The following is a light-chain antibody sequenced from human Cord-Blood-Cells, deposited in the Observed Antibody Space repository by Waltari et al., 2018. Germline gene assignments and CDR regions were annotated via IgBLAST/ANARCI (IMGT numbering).Light chain of an antibody. J-gene: IGLJ3*02. CDR2: YKSDSDK. CDR1: SGINVGTYT. CDR3: MIWHSSAWV. V-gene: IGLV5-45*02. Sequence: QAVLTQPSSLSASPGASASLTCTLRSGINVGTYTIYWYQPKPGSPPQYLLRYKSDSDKQQGSGVPSRFSGSKDASANAGILLISGLQSEDEADYYCMIWHSSAWVFGGGTKLTVL.